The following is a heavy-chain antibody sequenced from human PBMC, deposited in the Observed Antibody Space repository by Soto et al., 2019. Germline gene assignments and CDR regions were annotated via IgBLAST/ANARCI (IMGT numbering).Heavy chain of an antibody. Sequence: HPGGSLRLSCAASGFTFSRYAMNWVRQAPGKGLEWVSVISGSGDSTYYADSVKGRFTISRDNSKNTLYLQMNSLRTEDTAVYYCARRGTGTYFDYWGQGTLVTVSS. CDR3: ARRGTGTYFDY. D-gene: IGHD6-13*01. V-gene: IGHV3-23*01. CDR2: ISGSGDST. J-gene: IGHJ4*02. CDR1: GFTFSRYA.